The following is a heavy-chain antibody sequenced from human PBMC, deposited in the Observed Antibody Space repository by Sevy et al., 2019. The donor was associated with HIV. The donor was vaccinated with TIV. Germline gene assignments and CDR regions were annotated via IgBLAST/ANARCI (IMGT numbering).Heavy chain of an antibody. D-gene: IGHD6-19*01. CDR2: ISYDGING. CDR1: GFTFSSYA. Sequence: GGSLRLSCAASGFTFSSYAMHWVRQAPGKGLEWVAVISYDGINGYYADSVKGRFTISRDNSKNKVYLQMNRLRPEDTAVYYCTRVTAVADLYFDSWGQGTLVTVSS. J-gene: IGHJ4*02. V-gene: IGHV3-30*04. CDR3: TRVTAVADLYFDS.